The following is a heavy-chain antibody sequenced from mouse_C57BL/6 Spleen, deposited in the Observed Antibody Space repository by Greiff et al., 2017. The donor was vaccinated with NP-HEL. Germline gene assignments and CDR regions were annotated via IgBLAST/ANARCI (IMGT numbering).Heavy chain of an antibody. J-gene: IGHJ3*01. CDR2: IYPGDGDT. CDR3: ARRAYYSNYESFAY. CDR1: GYAFSSSW. V-gene: IGHV1-82*01. Sequence: QVQLQQSGPELVKPGASVKISCKASGYAFSSSWMNWVKQRPGKGLEWIGRIYPGDGDTNYNGKFKGKATLTADKSSSTAYMQLSSLTSEDSAVYFCARRAYYSNYESFAYWGQGTLVTVSA. D-gene: IGHD2-5*01.